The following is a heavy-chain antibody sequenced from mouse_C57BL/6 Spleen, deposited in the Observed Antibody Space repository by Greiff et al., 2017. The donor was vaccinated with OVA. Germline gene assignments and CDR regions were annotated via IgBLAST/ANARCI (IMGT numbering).Heavy chain of an antibody. CDR3: AKAKPYYSNLYYFDY. Sequence: QVQLQQPGAELVMPGASVKLSCKASGYTFTSYWMHWVKQRPGQGLEWIGEIDPSDSYTNYNQKFKGKSTLTVDKSSSTAYMQRSSLTSEDSAVYYCAKAKPYYSNLYYFDYWGQGTTLTVSS. J-gene: IGHJ2*01. V-gene: IGHV1-69*01. CDR2: IDPSDSYT. CDR1: GYTFTSYW. D-gene: IGHD2-5*01.